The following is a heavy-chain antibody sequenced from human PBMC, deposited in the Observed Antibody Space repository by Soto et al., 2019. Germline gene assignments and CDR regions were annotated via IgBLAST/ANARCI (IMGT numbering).Heavy chain of an antibody. V-gene: IGHV4-39*01. CDR2: IFYLGSS. Sequence: SETLSLTCTVSGDSIISSDFYWGWVRQPPGKGLEWIGSIFYLGSSYYNPSLKSQVTMSVDTSKNQFSLRLRSVTAADTALYFCARHSLALRKNNWFDPWGQGIMVT. CDR1: GDSIISSDFY. CDR3: ARHSLALRKNNWFDP. D-gene: IGHD3-3*02. J-gene: IGHJ5*02.